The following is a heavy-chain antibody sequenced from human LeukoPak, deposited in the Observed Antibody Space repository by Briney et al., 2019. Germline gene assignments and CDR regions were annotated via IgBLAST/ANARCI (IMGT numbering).Heavy chain of an antibody. CDR3: IRVSGVYDFWSGYYDY. D-gene: IGHD3-3*01. V-gene: IGHV3-49*03. J-gene: IGHJ4*02. CDR1: GFTFGDYA. Sequence: GGSLRLSCTASGFTFGDYAMSWIRQAPGKGLDWVGFIRGKRYGGTTEYAASVKGRFTISRDDSKGIAYLQMNSLKTEDTAVYYCIRVSGVYDFWSGYYDYWGQGTLVTVSS. CDR2: IRGKRYGGTT.